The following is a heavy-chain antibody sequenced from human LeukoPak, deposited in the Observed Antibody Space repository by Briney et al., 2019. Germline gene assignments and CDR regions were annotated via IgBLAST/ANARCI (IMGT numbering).Heavy chain of an antibody. CDR3: ARDRDWSWFDP. CDR1: GGSISSYY. D-gene: IGHD1-1*01. Sequence: KPSETLSLTCTVSGGSISSYYWSWIRQPPGKGLEWIGYIYYSGSTNYNPSLKSRVTISVDTSKNQFSLKLSSVTAADTAVYYCARDRDWSWFDPWGQETLVTVSS. V-gene: IGHV4-59*01. J-gene: IGHJ5*02. CDR2: IYYSGST.